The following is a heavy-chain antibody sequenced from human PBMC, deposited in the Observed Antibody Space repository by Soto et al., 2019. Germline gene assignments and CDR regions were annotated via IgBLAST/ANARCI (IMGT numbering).Heavy chain of an antibody. J-gene: IGHJ4*02. V-gene: IGHV3-30*18. CDR3: AKDVVAVAGIFDN. D-gene: IGHD6-19*01. CDR2: ISYDGSNK. Sequence: GGSLRLSCAASGFTFSSYGMHWVRQAPGKGLEWVAVISYDGSNKYYADSVKGRFTISRDNSKNTLYLQMNSLRAEDTAVYYCAKDVVAVAGIFDNWGQGTLVTVSS. CDR1: GFTFSSYG.